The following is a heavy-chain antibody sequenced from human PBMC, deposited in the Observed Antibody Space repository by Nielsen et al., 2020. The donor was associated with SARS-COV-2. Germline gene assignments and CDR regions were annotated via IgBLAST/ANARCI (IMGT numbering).Heavy chain of an antibody. Sequence: SETLSLTCTVSGGSISSDGYYWSWIRQHPGKGLEWIAYIYYSGSTYYNPSLKSRVTISVDTSKNQFSLKLSSVTAADTAVYYCARDLEAEQLVSNWFDPWGQGTLVTVSS. V-gene: IGHV4-31*03. CDR1: GGSISSDGYY. J-gene: IGHJ5*02. CDR3: ARDLEAEQLVSNWFDP. CDR2: IYYSGST. D-gene: IGHD6-6*01.